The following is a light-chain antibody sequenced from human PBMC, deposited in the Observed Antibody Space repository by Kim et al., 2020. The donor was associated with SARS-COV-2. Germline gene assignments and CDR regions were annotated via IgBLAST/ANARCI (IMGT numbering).Light chain of an antibody. Sequence: SITIACTGTSGHVGGLIFVSWYQQHPEKAPRLMMFNVSKLPTGVPDRFSGSKSGNSVSLTISGLQAEDEADCYCCSYYGGTHTVVFGGGTQRTVL. CDR2: NVS. CDR1: SGHVGGLIF. CDR3: CSYYGGTHTVV. V-gene: IGLV2-11*01. J-gene: IGLJ2*01.